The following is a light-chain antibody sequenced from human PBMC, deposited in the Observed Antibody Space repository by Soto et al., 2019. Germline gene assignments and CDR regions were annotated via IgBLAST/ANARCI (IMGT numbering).Light chain of an antibody. CDR3: MSWPSNAVV. J-gene: IGLJ2*01. Sequence: QPVLTQPPSSSASPGESARLTCTLPSAITVGSYNIYWYQQNPGSPPRYLLYYYSDSDKGQGYGVPSRFSGSKGASANTGILLISGLQYEDEAGDYYMSWPSNAVVFGGGTKLTVL. CDR2: YYSDSDK. CDR1: SAITVGSYN. V-gene: IGLV5-37*01.